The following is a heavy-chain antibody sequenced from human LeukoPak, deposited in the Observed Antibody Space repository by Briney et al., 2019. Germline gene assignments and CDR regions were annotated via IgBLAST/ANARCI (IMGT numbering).Heavy chain of an antibody. Sequence: GASVKVSCKAFGGTFSSYAISWVRQAPGQGREWMGGILPIFGTANYAQKCQGRVTITAGESTSTAYMELSSVISEDKAVYYCARDRIWGTARVPDEGYYGMNVWGQGTTVTVSS. J-gene: IGHJ6*01. V-gene: IGHV1-69*13. CDR2: ILPIFGTA. CDR3: ARDRIWGTARVPDEGYYGMNV. D-gene: IGHD5-18*01. CDR1: GGTFSSYA.